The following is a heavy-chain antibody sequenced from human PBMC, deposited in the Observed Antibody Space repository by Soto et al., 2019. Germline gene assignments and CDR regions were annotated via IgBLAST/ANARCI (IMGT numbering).Heavy chain of an antibody. CDR3: ARVRGPWFDP. J-gene: IGHJ5*02. Sequence: ASVKVSCKASGYTFTSYGISWVRQAPGQGLEGMGWISAYNGNTNYAQKLQGRVTMTTDTSTTTAYMELRSLRSDDVAVYYCARVRGPWFDPWGQGTLVTVSS. V-gene: IGHV1-18*03. CDR1: GYTFTSYG. CDR2: ISAYNGNT.